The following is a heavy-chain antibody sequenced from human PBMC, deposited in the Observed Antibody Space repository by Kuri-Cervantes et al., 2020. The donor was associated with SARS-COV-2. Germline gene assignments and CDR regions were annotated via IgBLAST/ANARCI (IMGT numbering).Heavy chain of an antibody. CDR1: VYTFTSYY. CDR2: INPSGGST. Sequence: ASVQVSCKASVYTFTSYYMHWVRQAPGQGLEWMGIINPSGGSTSYAQKFQGRVTMTRDTSTSTVYMELSSLRSEDTAVYYCARDVFPAYYYDSSGPTPGMWWGQGTLVTVSS. CDR3: ARDVFPAYYYDSSGPTPGMW. D-gene: IGHD3-22*01. V-gene: IGHV1-46*01. J-gene: IGHJ4*02.